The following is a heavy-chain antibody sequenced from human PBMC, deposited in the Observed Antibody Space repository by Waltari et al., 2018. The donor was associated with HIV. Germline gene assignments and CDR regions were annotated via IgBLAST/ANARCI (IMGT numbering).Heavy chain of an antibody. J-gene: IGHJ4*02. CDR1: GESFSGYY. V-gene: IGHV4-34*01. CDR2: INHSGST. Sequence: QVQLQQWGAGLLKPSETLSLTCAVYGESFSGYYWRWIRQSPGKGLEWIGEINHSGSTNYNPSLKSRVTVSVDTSKNQFSLKLSSVTAADTAVYYCARGSDRDNSGWVDQFDYWGQGTLVTVSS. D-gene: IGHD6-19*01. CDR3: ARGSDRDNSGWVDQFDY.